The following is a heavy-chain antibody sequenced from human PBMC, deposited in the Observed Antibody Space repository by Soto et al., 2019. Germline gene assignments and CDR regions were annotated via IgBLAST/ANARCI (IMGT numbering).Heavy chain of an antibody. J-gene: IGHJ6*02. D-gene: IGHD2-2*01. Sequence: QVQLVESGGGVVQPGRSLRLSCAASGFTFSSYAMHWVRQAPGKGLEWVAVISYDGSNKYYADSVKGRFTISRDNSKNTLYLQMNSLGAEDTAVYYCAREFGVVVPAAIRYYYYGMDVWGQGTTVTVSS. V-gene: IGHV3-30-3*01. CDR1: GFTFSSYA. CDR2: ISYDGSNK. CDR3: AREFGVVVPAAIRYYYYGMDV.